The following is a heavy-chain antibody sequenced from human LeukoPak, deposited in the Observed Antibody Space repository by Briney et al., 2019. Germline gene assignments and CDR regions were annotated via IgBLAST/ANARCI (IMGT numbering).Heavy chain of an antibody. CDR2: ISSSGGST. V-gene: IGHV3-23*01. J-gene: IGHJ4*02. D-gene: IGHD3-22*01. Sequence: GGSLRLSFAAFGFTFSSYAMTWVRQAPGKGLEWVSAISSSGGSTYYPDSVKGRFTISRDNSKNTLFLQMNSLRAEDTAVYYCAKATTRDSSNTFDHWGQGILVTVSS. CDR1: GFTFSSYA. CDR3: AKATTRDSSNTFDH.